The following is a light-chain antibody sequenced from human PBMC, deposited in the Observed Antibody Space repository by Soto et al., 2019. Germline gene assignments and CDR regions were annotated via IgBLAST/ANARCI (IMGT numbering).Light chain of an antibody. CDR1: QSVLYSSNNKNY. CDR3: QQYYSTPWT. CDR2: WAS. J-gene: IGKJ1*01. V-gene: IGKV4-1*01. Sequence: DIVMTQSPDSLAVSLGESATINCKSSQSVLYSSNNKNYLAWYQQKPGQPPKLLIYWASTRESGVPDRLSGSGSGTDFTLTISSLQAEDVAVYYCQQYYSTPWTFGQGIKVEIX.